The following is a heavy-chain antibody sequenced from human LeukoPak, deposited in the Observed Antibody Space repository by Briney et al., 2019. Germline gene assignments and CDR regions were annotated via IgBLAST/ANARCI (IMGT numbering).Heavy chain of an antibody. CDR3: AKDSSGSYFDY. Sequence: PGGSLRLSCAASGFIFSSYAMGWVRQAPGKGLEWVSGISGSGGSTYYADSVKGRFTIPRDKSKNTLYLQMYSLRAEDTAVYYCAKDSSGSYFDYWGQGTLVTVSP. V-gene: IGHV3-23*01. CDR2: ISGSGGST. CDR1: GFIFSSYA. J-gene: IGHJ4*02. D-gene: IGHD1-26*01.